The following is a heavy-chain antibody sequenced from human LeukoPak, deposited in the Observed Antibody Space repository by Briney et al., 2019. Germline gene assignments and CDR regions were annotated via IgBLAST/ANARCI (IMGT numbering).Heavy chain of an antibody. J-gene: IGHJ2*01. CDR1: GGTFSSYA. V-gene: IGHV1-69*05. CDR3: ASEIAVAGSGWYFDL. Sequence: SVKVSCKASGGTFSSYAISWVRQAPGQGLEWMGGIIPIFGTANYAQKFQGRVTITTDESTSTAYMELSSLRSEDTAVYYCASEIAVAGSGWYFDLWGRGTLVTVSS. D-gene: IGHD6-19*01. CDR2: IIPIFGTA.